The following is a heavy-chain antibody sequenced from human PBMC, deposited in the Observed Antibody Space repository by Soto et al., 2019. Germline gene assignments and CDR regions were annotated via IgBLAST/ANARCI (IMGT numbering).Heavy chain of an antibody. V-gene: IGHV4-31*03. CDR3: ARVRARYYYDSSGYYCFDY. CDR2: IYYSGST. D-gene: IGHD3-22*01. J-gene: IGHJ4*02. Sequence: LSLTCTVSGGSISSGGYYWSWIRQHPGKGLEWIGYIYYSGSTYYNPSLKSRVTISVDTSKNQFSLKLSSVTAADTAVYYCARVRARYYYDSSGYYCFDYWGQGTLVTVSS. CDR1: GGSISSGGYY.